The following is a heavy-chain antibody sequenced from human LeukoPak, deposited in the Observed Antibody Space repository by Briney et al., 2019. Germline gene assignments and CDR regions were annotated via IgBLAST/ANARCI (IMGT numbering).Heavy chain of an antibody. CDR3: ARGRYSYGCFDY. D-gene: IGHD5-18*01. J-gene: IGHJ4*02. CDR1: GGSISSGGYS. Sequence: PSETLSLTCAVSGGSISSGGYSWSWIRQPPGKGLEWIGYIYHSGSTYYNPSLKSRVTISVDRSNNQFSLKLSSVTAADTAVYYCARGRYSYGCFDYWGQGTLVTVSS. CDR2: IYHSGST. V-gene: IGHV4-30-2*01.